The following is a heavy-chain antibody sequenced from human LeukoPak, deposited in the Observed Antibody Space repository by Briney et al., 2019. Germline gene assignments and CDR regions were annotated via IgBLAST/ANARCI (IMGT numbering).Heavy chain of an antibody. D-gene: IGHD6-13*01. CDR1: GGSISSSSYY. V-gene: IGHV4-39*01. CDR3: ARQHSSSWPDAFDI. J-gene: IGHJ3*02. Sequence: ETLSLTCTVSGGSISSSSYYWGWIRQPPGKGLEWIGSIYYSGSTYYNPSLKSRVTISVDTSKNQFSLKLSSVTAADTAVYYCARQHSSSWPDAFDIWGQGTMVTVSS. CDR2: IYYSGST.